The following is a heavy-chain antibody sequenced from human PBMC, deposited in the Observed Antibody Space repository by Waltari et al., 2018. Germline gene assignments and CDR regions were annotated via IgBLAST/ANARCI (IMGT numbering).Heavy chain of an antibody. CDR1: GFTFDDYA. CDR3: ASGGSLGQPGVYYYYYMDV. V-gene: IGHV4-59*01. D-gene: IGHD2-15*01. Sequence: VQLVESGGGLVQPGRSLRLSCAASGFTFDDYAMHWVRHAPGKGLEWIGYIYYSGSTNYNPSLKSRVTISVDTSKNQFSLKLSSVTAADTAVYYCASGGSLGQPGVYYYYYMDVWGKGTTVTVSS. J-gene: IGHJ6*03. CDR2: IYYSGST.